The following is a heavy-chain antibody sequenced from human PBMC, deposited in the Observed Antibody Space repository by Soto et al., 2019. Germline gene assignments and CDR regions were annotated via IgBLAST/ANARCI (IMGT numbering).Heavy chain of an antibody. CDR2: ISRDGSSK. CDR3: ARSRNGAVPDSINF. V-gene: IGHV3-30-3*01. J-gene: IGHJ4*02. CDR1: GFTFSRYA. Sequence: GGSLRLSCAASGFTFSRYAMHWVRQAPGEGLEWVAVISRDGSSKYYGDSVKGRFTVSRDNSNNTLYLSMSSLRPDDTAVFYCARSRNGAVPDSINFWGQGTLVTVSS. D-gene: IGHD2-8*01.